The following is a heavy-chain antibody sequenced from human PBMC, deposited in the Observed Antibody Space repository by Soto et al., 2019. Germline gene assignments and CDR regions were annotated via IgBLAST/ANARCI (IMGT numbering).Heavy chain of an antibody. Sequence: GGSLRLSCAASGFTFSSYAMSWVRQAPGKGLEWVSAISGSGGSTYYADSVKGRFTISRDNSKNTLYLQMNSLRAEDTAVYYCAKDGAARPMYYYYYYMDVWGKGTTVTVSS. J-gene: IGHJ6*03. CDR1: GFTFSSYA. CDR2: ISGSGGST. D-gene: IGHD6-6*01. CDR3: AKDGAARPMYYYYYYMDV. V-gene: IGHV3-23*01.